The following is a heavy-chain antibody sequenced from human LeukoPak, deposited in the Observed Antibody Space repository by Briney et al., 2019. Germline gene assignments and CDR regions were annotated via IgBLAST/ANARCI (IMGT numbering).Heavy chain of an antibody. CDR2: IKQDGSEK. D-gene: IGHD5-12*01. J-gene: IGHJ4*02. CDR3: ARKYSGFPFDY. V-gene: IGHV3-7*01. CDR1: GFTFSSYW. Sequence: PGGSLRLSCAASGFTFSSYWMSWVRQAPGKGLEWVANIKQDGSEKYYVDSVKGRFTISRDNDKNSLYLQMNSLRAEDTAVYYCARKYSGFPFDYWGQGTLVTVSS.